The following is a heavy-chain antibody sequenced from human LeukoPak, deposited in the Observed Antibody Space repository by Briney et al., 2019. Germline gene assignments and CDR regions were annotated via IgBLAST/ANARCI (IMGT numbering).Heavy chain of an antibody. Sequence: PSETLSLTCTVSGGSLSSYYWTWIRQPPGKRLEWIGYISYSGSTNYNPSLKSRVTISVDTSKNQFSLKLSSVTAADTAVYYCARDRTLYGSGSYSGFDPWGQGTLVTVSS. D-gene: IGHD3-10*01. CDR3: ARDRTLYGSGSYSGFDP. CDR1: GGSLSSYY. V-gene: IGHV4-59*01. J-gene: IGHJ5*02. CDR2: ISYSGST.